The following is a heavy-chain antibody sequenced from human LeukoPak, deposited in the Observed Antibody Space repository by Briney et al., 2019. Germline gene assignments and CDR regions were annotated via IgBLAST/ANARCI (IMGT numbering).Heavy chain of an antibody. Sequence: GGSLRLSCAASGCTFSSGWMSWVRQAPGKGLELVGRGKSKTDGGTTDYAAPVKGRFTISREGLKNTLNLQMTSLKTEDTAVYYCTPSIAVAGSLDYWGQGTLVTVSS. CDR3: TPSIAVAGSLDY. D-gene: IGHD6-19*01. CDR1: GCTFSSGW. J-gene: IGHJ4*02. V-gene: IGHV3-15*01. CDR2: GKSKTDGGTT.